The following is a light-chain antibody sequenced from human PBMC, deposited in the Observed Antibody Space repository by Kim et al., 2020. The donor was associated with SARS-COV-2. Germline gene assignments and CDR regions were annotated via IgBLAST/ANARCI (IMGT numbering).Light chain of an antibody. J-gene: IGLJ1*01. CDR2: DVS. V-gene: IGLV2-14*01. CDR3: SSYTSSSTYV. CDR1: SSDVGGYNY. Sequence: QSVLTQTASVSGSPGQSITISCTGTSSDVGGYNYVSWYQQHPGKAPKLLIYDVSKRPSGVSNRFSGSKSGNTASLTISGLQAEDDADYYCSSYTSSSTYVFGTGTKVTVL.